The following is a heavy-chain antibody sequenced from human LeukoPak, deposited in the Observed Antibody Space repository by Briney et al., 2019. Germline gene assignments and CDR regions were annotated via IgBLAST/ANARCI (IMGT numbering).Heavy chain of an antibody. CDR3: ARDRYGDYLFDY. CDR2: INPNSGGT. D-gene: IGHD4-17*01. V-gene: IGHV1-2*02. J-gene: IGHJ4*02. Sequence: ASVKVSCKASGYTFTGYYMHWVRQAPGQGLEWMGWINPNSGGTNYAQKFQGRVTMTRDTSIGTAYMELSRLRSDDTAVYYCARDRYGDYLFDYWGQGTLVTVSS. CDR1: GYTFTGYY.